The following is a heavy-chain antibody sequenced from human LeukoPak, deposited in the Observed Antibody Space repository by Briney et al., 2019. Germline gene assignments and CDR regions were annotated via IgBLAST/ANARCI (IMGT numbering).Heavy chain of an antibody. CDR1: GGSLSSSNNY. D-gene: IGHD3-3*01. CDR3: AKHGGYYDFWSGYYTGHDAFDI. Sequence: PSETLSLTCTVSGGSLSSSNNYWGWTRQPPGKGLEWFGSISYSGGTSYNPSLRSRVTISVDTSKNQFSLKLNSVTAADTAVYYCAKHGGYYDFWSGYYTGHDAFDIWGQGTMVTVSS. CDR2: ISYSGGT. J-gene: IGHJ3*02. V-gene: IGHV4-39*01.